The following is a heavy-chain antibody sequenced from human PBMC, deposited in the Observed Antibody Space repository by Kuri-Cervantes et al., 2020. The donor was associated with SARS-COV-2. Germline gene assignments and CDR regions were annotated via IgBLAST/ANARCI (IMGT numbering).Heavy chain of an antibody. CDR1: GFTFSSYW. CDR2: IKQDGSEK. Sequence: GGSLRLSCAASGFTFSSYWMSWVRQAPGKGLEWVANIKQDGSEKYYVDSVKGRFTISRDNAKNSLYLQMNSLRAEDTAVYYCAREEYSGWYRAPLGFDYWGQGTLVTVSS. D-gene: IGHD6-19*01. J-gene: IGHJ4*02. CDR3: AREEYSGWYRAPLGFDY. V-gene: IGHV3-7*03.